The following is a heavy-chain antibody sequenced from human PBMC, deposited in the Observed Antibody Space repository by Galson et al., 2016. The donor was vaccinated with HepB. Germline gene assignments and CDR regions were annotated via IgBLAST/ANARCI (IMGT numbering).Heavy chain of an antibody. CDR1: GSTFKNHA. CDR2: ISGDGSP. V-gene: IGHV3-23*01. CDR3: AQTLQRFVVVPERIDC. Sequence: SLRLSCASSGSTFKNHAMSWVRLAPGKGLEWVSGISGDGSPYYTDSVKGRFTIPRDNSKSTLYLQMNSLRVEDTAVYYCAQTLQRFVVVPERIDCWGQGTLVTVSS. J-gene: IGHJ4*02. D-gene: IGHD2-2*01.